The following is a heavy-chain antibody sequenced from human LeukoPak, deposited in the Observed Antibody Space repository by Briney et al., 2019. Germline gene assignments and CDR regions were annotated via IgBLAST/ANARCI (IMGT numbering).Heavy chain of an antibody. J-gene: IGHJ3*02. CDR3: ARGAPRYCSSTSCRGLTAFDI. CDR1: GGSFSGYY. D-gene: IGHD2-2*01. V-gene: IGHV4-34*01. Sequence: PSETLSLTCAVYGGSFSGYYWSWIRQPPGKGLEWIGEINHSGSTNYNSSLKSRVTISVDTSKNQFSLKLSSVTAADTAVYYCARGAPRYCSSTSCRGLTAFDIWGQGTMVTVSS. CDR2: INHSGST.